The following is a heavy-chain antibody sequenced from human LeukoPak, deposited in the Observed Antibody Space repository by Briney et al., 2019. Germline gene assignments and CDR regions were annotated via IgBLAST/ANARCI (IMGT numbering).Heavy chain of an antibody. CDR1: GYTFISYG. D-gene: IGHD5-12*01. Sequence: ASVKVSCKASGYTFISYGISWVRQAPGQGLQWMGRISPYNGNTNYVQKFQGRVTMTTDTSTSTAYMELRSLRSDDTAVYYCGRHTSMGGARDILEKWFDTWGQGRLVTVPS. CDR2: ISPYNGNT. V-gene: IGHV1-18*01. CDR3: GRHTSMGGARDILEKWFDT. J-gene: IGHJ5*02.